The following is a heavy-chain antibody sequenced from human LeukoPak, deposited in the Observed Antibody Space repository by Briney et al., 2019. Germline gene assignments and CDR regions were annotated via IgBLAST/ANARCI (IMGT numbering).Heavy chain of an antibody. CDR1: GFTFSDYY. J-gene: IGHJ3*02. V-gene: IGHV3-11*04. CDR2: ISSSGSTI. Sequence: GGSLRLSCAASGFTFSDYYMSWIRQAPGKGLEWVSYISSSGSTIYYADSVKGRLTISRDNAKNSLYLQMNSLRAEDTAVYYCARPNDYGGNSGAFDIWGQGTMVTVSS. CDR3: ARPNDYGGNSGAFDI. D-gene: IGHD4-23*01.